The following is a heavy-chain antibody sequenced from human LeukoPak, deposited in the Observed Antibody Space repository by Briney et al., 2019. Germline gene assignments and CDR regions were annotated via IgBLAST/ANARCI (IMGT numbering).Heavy chain of an antibody. J-gene: IGHJ4*02. CDR2: ITDTGNI. Sequence: GGSLRLSCEASGFSFSLHAMNWVRQAPGKGVEWVSAITDTGNIYYADSVKGRFTISRDTSKNTLFLQMNSLRAEDTALYYCARRGAGSGGLDYWGQGTLVTVSS. CDR3: ARRGAGSGGLDY. D-gene: IGHD6-19*01. CDR1: GFSFSLHA. V-gene: IGHV3-23*01.